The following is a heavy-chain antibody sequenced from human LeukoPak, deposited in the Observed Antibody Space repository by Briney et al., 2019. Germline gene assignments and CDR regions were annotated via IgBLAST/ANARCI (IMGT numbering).Heavy chain of an antibody. D-gene: IGHD1-26*01. CDR3: ARLVGSEWELPNFDY. J-gene: IGHJ4*02. V-gene: IGHV4-34*01. CDR1: GGSFSGYY. Sequence: SETLSLTCAVYGGSFSGYYWSWIRQPPGKGLEWIGEIYHSGSTNYNPSLKSRVTISVDKSKNQFSLKLSSVTAADTAVYYCARLVGSEWELPNFDYWGQGTLVTVSS. CDR2: IYHSGST.